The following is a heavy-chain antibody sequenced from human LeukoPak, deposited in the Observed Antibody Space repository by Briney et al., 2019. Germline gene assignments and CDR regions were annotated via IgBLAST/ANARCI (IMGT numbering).Heavy chain of an antibody. CDR2: INPNSGGT. D-gene: IGHD2-21*01. CDR1: GYTFTSYG. J-gene: IGHJ4*02. CDR3: ARSSRTMWSGGIGY. Sequence: ASVKVSCKSSGYTFTSYGISWVRQAPGQGLEWMGWINPNSGGTNYAQKFQGRVTMTRDTSISTAYMELSRLRSDGTAVYYCARSSRTMWSGGIGYWGQGTLVTVSS. V-gene: IGHV1-2*02.